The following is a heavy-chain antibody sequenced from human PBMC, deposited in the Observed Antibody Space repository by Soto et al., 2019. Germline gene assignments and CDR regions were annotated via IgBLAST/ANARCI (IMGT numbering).Heavy chain of an antibody. CDR2: IWYHGKNE. Sequence: QVQLVESGGGVVQPGRSLRLSCAASGFTFSRFGMHWVRQVPGKGLEWVALIWYHGKNEDYADSVKDRFTISRDNSKNTLYLHMNSLRAEDTAVYYCARRGDSSGYFPNSYDMWGQGTMVTVSS. CDR1: GFTFSRFG. CDR3: ARRGDSSGYFPNSYDM. D-gene: IGHD3-22*01. J-gene: IGHJ3*02. V-gene: IGHV3-33*01.